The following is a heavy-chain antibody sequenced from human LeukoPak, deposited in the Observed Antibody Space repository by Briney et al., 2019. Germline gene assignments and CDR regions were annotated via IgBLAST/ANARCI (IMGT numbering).Heavy chain of an antibody. Sequence: ASVKVSCKASGYTFTSYAMHWVRQAPGQRLEWMGWINAGNGNTKYPQKFQGRVTITRDTSASTAYMELSSLRSEDTAVYYCARARGYCSSTSCYVEGYYYYYYGMDVWGKGTTVTVSS. V-gene: IGHV1-3*01. D-gene: IGHD2-2*01. CDR3: ARARGYCSSTSCYVEGYYYYYYGMDV. J-gene: IGHJ6*04. CDR1: GYTFTSYA. CDR2: INAGNGNT.